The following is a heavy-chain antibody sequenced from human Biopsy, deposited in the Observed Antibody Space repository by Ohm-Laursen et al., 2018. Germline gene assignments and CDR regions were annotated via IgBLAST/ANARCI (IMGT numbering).Heavy chain of an antibody. D-gene: IGHD2-15*01. Sequence: PSDTLSLTCEVYGKTFSDYYWRWIRQPPGKGLEWIGQINQSGRTNYNPSLKSRVNISADKSNNQFSLKLTSVTSADTAVYFCGNEVHGRDYWGLGALVTVSS. CDR3: GNEVHGRDY. CDR1: GKTFSDYY. CDR2: INQSGRT. J-gene: IGHJ4*02. V-gene: IGHV4-34*08.